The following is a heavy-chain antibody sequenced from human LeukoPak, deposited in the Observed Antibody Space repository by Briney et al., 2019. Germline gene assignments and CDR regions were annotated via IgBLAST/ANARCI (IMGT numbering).Heavy chain of an antibody. V-gene: IGHV1-18*01. CDR1: GYTFTSYG. CDR3: ARYSFLMITFGGVTSYGMDV. CDR2: ISAYNGNT. J-gene: IGHJ6*02. D-gene: IGHD3-16*01. Sequence: ASVKVSCKASGYTFTSYGISWVRQAPGQGLEWMGWISAYNGNTNYAQKLQGRVTMTTDTSTSTAYMELRSLRSDDTAVYYCARYSFLMITFGGVTSYGMDVWGQGTRSPSP.